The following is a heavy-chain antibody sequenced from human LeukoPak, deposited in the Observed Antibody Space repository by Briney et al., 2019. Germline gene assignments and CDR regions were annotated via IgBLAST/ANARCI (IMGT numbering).Heavy chain of an antibody. Sequence: GGSLRLSCAASGFTFSNAWMNWVRQAPGKGLEWVSSISSSSSYIYYADSVKGRFTISRDNAKNSLYLQMNSLRAEDTAVYYCARDYVRYSSGWYVYWGQGTLVTVSS. D-gene: IGHD6-19*01. CDR1: GFTFSNAW. J-gene: IGHJ4*02. CDR3: ARDYVRYSSGWYVY. V-gene: IGHV3-21*01. CDR2: ISSSSSYI.